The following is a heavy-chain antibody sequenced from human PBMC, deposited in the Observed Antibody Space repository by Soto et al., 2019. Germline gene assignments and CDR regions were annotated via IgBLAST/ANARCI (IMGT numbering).Heavy chain of an antibody. CDR1: GFNFSGSA. CDR3: TGRGGDSLPHI. Sequence: EVQLVESGGGLVQPGGSLKVSCTGFGFNFSGSALHWVRQPSGKGLEWVGRIRVKTKTDATSYATSVQGRFFLSRDNSNNTADSQMTSLTADDTGVYYLTGRGGDSLPHIWAPGTLVTVSS. V-gene: IGHV3-73*01. CDR2: IRVKTKTDAT. D-gene: IGHD4-17*01. J-gene: IGHJ4*01.